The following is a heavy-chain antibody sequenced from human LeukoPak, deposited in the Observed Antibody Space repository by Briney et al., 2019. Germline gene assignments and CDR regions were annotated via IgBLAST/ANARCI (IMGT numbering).Heavy chain of an antibody. CDR3: ARGAMVRGVMGDDYFDY. J-gene: IGHJ4*02. V-gene: IGHV3-30-3*01. Sequence: GGSLRLSCAASGFTFSSYAMHWVRQAPGKGLEWVAVISYDGSNKYYADSVKGRFTISRDDSKNTLYLQMNSLRAEDTAVYYCARGAMVRGVMGDDYFDYWGQGTLVTVSS. D-gene: IGHD3-10*01. CDR2: ISYDGSNK. CDR1: GFTFSSYA.